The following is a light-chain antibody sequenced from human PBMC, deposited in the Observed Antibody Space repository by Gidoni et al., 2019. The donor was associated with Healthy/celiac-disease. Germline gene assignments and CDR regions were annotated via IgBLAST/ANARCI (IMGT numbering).Light chain of an antibody. V-gene: IGKV3-20*01. Sequence: EIVLPHSPGTLSLSPGATATLSCRASAGVSSNYLPLCQQKPGQAHRLLTYGASSRATGIPGRFSGSGSGTNFTLAISGLEPEDFAVYCCRQYGSSPFTFGPGTKVDIK. CDR2: GAS. J-gene: IGKJ3*01. CDR3: RQYGSSPFT. CDR1: AGVSSNY.